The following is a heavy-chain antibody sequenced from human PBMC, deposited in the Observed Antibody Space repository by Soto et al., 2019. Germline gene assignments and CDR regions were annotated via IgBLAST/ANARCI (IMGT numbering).Heavy chain of an antibody. V-gene: IGHV4-30-2*06. J-gene: IGHJ5*02. CDR1: GGSVSSVGYS. CDR3: ATAKLAYNWLDP. Sequence: SETLSLTCGVSGGSVSSVGYSWSWIRQSPGKGLEWIGHIYHSGNTYYNPSLGSRVTTSMDRSNNQFSLQVHSVTAADTAVYYCATAKLAYNWLDPWGLGTLVTVSS. CDR2: IYHSGNT. D-gene: IGHD2-21*01.